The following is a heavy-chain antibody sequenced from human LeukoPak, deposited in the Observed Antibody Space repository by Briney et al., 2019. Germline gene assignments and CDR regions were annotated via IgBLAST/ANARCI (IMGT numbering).Heavy chain of an antibody. CDR1: GFTFSSYG. CDR3: AKDRRYSYGPYYYYYGMDV. CDR2: ISYDGSNK. Sequence: PGRSLRLSCAASGFTFSSYGMHWVRQAPGKGLEWVAVISYDGSNKYYADSVKGRFTISRDNSKNTLYLQMNSLRAEDTAVYYCAKDRRYSYGPYYYYYGMDVWGQGITVTVSS. V-gene: IGHV3-30*18. D-gene: IGHD5-18*01. J-gene: IGHJ6*02.